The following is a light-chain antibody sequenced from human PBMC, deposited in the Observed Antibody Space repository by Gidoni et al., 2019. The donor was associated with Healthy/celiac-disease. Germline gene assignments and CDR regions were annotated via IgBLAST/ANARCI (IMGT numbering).Light chain of an antibody. V-gene: IGKV3-11*01. CDR2: DAS. CDR1: QSVSSY. CDR3: QQRSNWPLT. Sequence: EIVLTQSPATLSLAQGESATLSCRDSQSVSSYLAWYQQKPGQAPRLPIYDASKRTTGIPAMFSGSGSWTDFTLTICSLEPDDFAVYYCQQRSNWPLTFXGXSKVEIK. J-gene: IGKJ4*01.